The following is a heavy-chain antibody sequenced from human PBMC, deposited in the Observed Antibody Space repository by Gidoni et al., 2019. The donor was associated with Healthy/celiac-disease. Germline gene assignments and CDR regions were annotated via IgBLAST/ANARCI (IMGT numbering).Heavy chain of an antibody. V-gene: IGHV4-31*03. CDR2: IYYSGST. D-gene: IGHD3-9*01. CDR1: GGSISSGGYY. J-gene: IGHJ4*02. Sequence: QVQLQESGPGLVKPSQTLSLTCTVSGGSISSGGYYWSWIRQHPGKGLEWIGYIYYSGSTYYNPSLKSRVTISVDTSKNQFSLKLSSVTAADTAVYYCARGLPSNFDWLSHFDYWGQGTLVTVSS. CDR3: ARGLPSNFDWLSHFDY.